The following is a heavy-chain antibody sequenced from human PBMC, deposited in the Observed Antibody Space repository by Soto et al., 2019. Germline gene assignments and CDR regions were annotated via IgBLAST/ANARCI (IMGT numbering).Heavy chain of an antibody. J-gene: IGHJ6*03. CDR1: GGSFSGYY. Sequence: QVQLQQWGAGLLKPSETLSLTCAVYGGSFSGYYWSWIRQPPGKGLEWIGEINHSGSTNYNPSLKSRVTISVDTSKNQFSLKLSSVTAADTAVYYCARDGTDHDYGDYDYYYYYYMDVWGKGTTVTVS. CDR3: ARDGTDHDYGDYDYYYYYYMDV. V-gene: IGHV4-34*01. D-gene: IGHD4-17*01. CDR2: INHSGST.